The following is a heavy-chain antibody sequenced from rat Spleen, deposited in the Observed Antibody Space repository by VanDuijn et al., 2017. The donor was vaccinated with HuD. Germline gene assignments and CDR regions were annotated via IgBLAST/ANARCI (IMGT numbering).Heavy chain of an antibody. V-gene: IGHV5-19*01. CDR2: IGYEGGNT. CDR3: ARLGTEAIGNWFSY. D-gene: IGHD1-11*01. J-gene: IGHJ3*01. CDR1: GFAFSYQG. Sequence: EVQLVESGGGLMQPGRSLKVSCAASGFAFSYQGMHWIRQAPTKGLEWVASIGYEGGNTYYRDSVKGRFTISRDNAKSTLYLQMDSLRSEDTATYYCARLGTEAIGNWFSYWGQGTLVTVSS.